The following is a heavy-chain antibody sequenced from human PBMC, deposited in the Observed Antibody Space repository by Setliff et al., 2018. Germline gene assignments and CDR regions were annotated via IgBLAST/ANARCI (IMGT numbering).Heavy chain of an antibody. CDR1: GGTFKNFG. V-gene: IGHV1-69*05. J-gene: IGHJ6*03. CDR2: IIPIFGTT. CDR3: AREGVDSRSSTDYRYYMDV. D-gene: IGHD6-6*01. Sequence: SVKVSCKASGGTFKNFGISWVRQAPGQGLEWMVGIIPIFGTTNYAQKFQGRAKIITDESTSTAYMELSSLRSEDTAVYYSAREGVDSRSSTDYRYYMDVWGKGTTVTFSS.